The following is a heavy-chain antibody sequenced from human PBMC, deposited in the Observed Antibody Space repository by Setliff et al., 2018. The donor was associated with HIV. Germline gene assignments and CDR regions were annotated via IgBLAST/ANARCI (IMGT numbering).Heavy chain of an antibody. J-gene: IGHJ4*02. D-gene: IGHD1-26*01. CDR3: ATSSIVGATTMGY. CDR1: GYTFTDYY. V-gene: IGHV1-69-2*01. CDR2: IDPEDDET. Sequence: ASVKVSCKTSGYTFTDYYIYWVQQAPGKGLEWMGRIDPEDDETKYAEKFQGRVTITADTSTDTAYMELSSLRSEDTAVYYCATSSIVGATTMGYWGQGTLVTVSS.